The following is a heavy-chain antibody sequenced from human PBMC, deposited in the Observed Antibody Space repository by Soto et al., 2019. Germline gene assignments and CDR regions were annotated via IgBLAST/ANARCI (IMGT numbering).Heavy chain of an antibody. Sequence: SETLSLTCTVSAGSISRSTNYWGWIRQPPGKGLEWIGSIYYSENTYYNPSLKSRVTISADTSNNRFFLKLISVTAADTAVYYCGRHLFSDVWGQGTTVTVSS. CDR1: AGSISRSTNY. V-gene: IGHV4-39*01. CDR2: IYYSENT. D-gene: IGHD2-21*01. CDR3: GRHLFSDV. J-gene: IGHJ6*02.